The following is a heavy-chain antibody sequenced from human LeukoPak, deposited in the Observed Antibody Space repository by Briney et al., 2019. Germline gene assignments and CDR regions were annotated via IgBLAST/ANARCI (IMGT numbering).Heavy chain of an antibody. Sequence: GGSLRLSCAASGFTFSSFWMSWVRQAPGKGLEWVANIKQDGSEKYYVDSVKGRFTISRDNAKNSLYLQRNSLRAEDTAVYYCARDSWQLEVDPWGQGTLVTVSS. J-gene: IGHJ5*02. CDR3: ARDSWQLEVDP. D-gene: IGHD6-6*01. CDR2: IKQDGSEK. CDR1: GFTFSSFW. V-gene: IGHV3-7*01.